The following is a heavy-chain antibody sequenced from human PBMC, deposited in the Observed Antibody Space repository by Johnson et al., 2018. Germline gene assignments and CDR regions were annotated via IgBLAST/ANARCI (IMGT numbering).Heavy chain of an antibody. CDR2: IYHSWSS. CDR3: ARYVSSSGYVHH. J-gene: IGHJ1*01. Sequence: QVQLQESGPGLVKPSETLSLTCTVSGGSISGYYWSWIRQPPGKRLEWLGYIYHSWSSKSNPSLNSRVTMSVDASKNQCSLQLNSVTAADTAVYYCARYVSSSGYVHHWGQGTLVTVSS. CDR1: GGSISGYY. D-gene: IGHD3-22*01. V-gene: IGHV4-59*01.